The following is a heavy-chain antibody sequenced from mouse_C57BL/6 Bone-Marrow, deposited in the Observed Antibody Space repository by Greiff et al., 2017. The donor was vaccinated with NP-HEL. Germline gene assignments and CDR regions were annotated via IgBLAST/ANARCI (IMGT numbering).Heavy chain of an antibody. CDR2: LNPSTGGS. CDR1: GYSFTGYY. CDR3: ARWRGSTSMSY. Sequence: EVQLKESGPELVKPGASVKISCKASGYSFTGYYMNWVKQSPEKSLEWVGELNPSTGGSSYNQKFKAKATLTVDKSSSTAYMQLKSLTSEDSAVYYCARWRGSTSMSYWGQGTSVTVSS. J-gene: IGHJ4*01. V-gene: IGHV1-42*01.